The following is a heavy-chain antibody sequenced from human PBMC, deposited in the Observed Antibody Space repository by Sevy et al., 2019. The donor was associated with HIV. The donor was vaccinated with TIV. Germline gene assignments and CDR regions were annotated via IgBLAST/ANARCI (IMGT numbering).Heavy chain of an antibody. J-gene: IGHJ3*02. CDR1: GFTFSNTW. CDR3: TTMGWHGGFDI. V-gene: IGHV3-15*01. Sequence: GGSLRLSCAASGFTFSNTWMSWVRQAPGKGLELVGRIKSKNDGGTTDYAAPVIGRFTISRDDSKSTLYLRMNSLKFEDTAVYYCTTMGWHGGFDIWGQGTMVTVSS. D-gene: IGHD4-17*01. CDR2: IKSKNDGGTT.